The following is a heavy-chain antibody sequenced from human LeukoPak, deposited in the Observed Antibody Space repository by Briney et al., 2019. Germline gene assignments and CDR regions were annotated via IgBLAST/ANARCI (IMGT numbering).Heavy chain of an antibody. J-gene: IGHJ4*02. CDR1: GFTFSVCA. CDR2: FRWQYHSSGT. D-gene: IGHD3-10*01. Sequence: PGGSLRLSCAASGFTFSVCAMHWVRQAWGEGLEGVGRFRWQYHSSGTAYVGSVKGRFSIYRDDSKNTVYLQMNSLNTEETAVYYCTRHNRPRLGEYRDYWGKGTLVTVSS. V-gene: IGHV3-73*01. CDR3: TRHNRPRLGEYRDY.